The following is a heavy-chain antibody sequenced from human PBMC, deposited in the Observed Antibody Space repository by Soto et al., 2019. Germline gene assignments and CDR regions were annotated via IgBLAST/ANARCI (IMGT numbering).Heavy chain of an antibody. Sequence: ASVKVSCKASGYTFTGYYMHWVRQAPGQGLEWMGWINPNSGGTNYAQKFQGWVTMTRDTSISTAYMELSRLRPDDTAVYYCARDISSDSSSYGMDVWGQGTTVTVSS. J-gene: IGHJ6*02. CDR2: INPNSGGT. CDR1: GYTFTGYY. CDR3: ARDISSDSSSYGMDV. D-gene: IGHD2-2*01. V-gene: IGHV1-2*04.